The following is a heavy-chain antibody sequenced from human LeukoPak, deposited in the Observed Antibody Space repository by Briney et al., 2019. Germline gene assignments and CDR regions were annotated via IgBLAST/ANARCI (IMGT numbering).Heavy chain of an antibody. V-gene: IGHV1-69*13. CDR1: GGTFSSSA. J-gene: IGHJ4*02. CDR2: IIPIFGTA. CDR3: ARSNIAAAGKFDY. Sequence: ASVKVSCKASGGTFSSSAINWVRQASGQGLEWMGGIIPIFGTANYAQKFQGRVTITADESTSTAYMELSSLRSEDTAVYYCARSNIAAAGKFDYWGQGTLVTVSS. D-gene: IGHD6-13*01.